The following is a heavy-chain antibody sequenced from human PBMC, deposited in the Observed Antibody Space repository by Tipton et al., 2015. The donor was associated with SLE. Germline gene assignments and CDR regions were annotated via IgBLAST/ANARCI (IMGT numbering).Heavy chain of an antibody. CDR2: IYFSGRI. J-gene: IGHJ4*02. CDR3: ARLPGGSGGDYFDY. CDR1: GGSISTSGYY. Sequence: TLSLTCTVSGGSISTSGYYWGWIRQPPGKGLEWIGSIYFSGRIYYNPSLKSRVTISVDTSKNQFSLSLGSVTAADTAVYYFARLPGGSGGDYFDYWGQGTLVTVSS. V-gene: IGHV4-39*01. D-gene: IGHD3-16*01.